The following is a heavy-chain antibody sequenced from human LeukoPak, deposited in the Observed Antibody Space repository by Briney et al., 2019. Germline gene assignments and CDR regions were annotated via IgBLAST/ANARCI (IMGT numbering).Heavy chain of an antibody. CDR3: ARGGNWGSYWFDP. D-gene: IGHD7-27*01. V-gene: IGHV4-34*01. Sequence: SETLSLTCAVYGGSFSGYYWSWTRQPPGKGLEWIGEINHSGSTNYNPSLKSRVTISVDTSKNQFSLKLSSVTAADTAVYYCARGGNWGSYWFDPWGQGTLVTVSS. J-gene: IGHJ5*02. CDR1: GGSFSGYY. CDR2: INHSGST.